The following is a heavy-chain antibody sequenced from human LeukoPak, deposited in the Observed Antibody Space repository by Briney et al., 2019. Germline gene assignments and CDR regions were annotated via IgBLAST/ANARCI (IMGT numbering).Heavy chain of an antibody. J-gene: IGHJ4*02. D-gene: IGHD3-22*01. V-gene: IGHV1-69*05. CDR1: GGTFSSYA. CDR3: ARNKWNYYDSSGYYFFDY. CDR2: IIPIFGTA. Sequence: GASVKVSCKASGGTFSSYAISWVRQAPGQGLEWMGRIIPIFGTANYAQKFQGRVTITTDESTSTAYMELSSLRSEDTAVYYCARNKWNYYDSSGYYFFDYWGQGTLVTVSS.